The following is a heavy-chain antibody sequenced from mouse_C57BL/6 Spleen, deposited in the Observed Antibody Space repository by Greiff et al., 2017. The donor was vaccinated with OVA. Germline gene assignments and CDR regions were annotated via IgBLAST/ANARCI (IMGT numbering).Heavy chain of an antibody. J-gene: IGHJ2*01. CDR2: ISDGGSYT. CDR3: ARRIYYGNPFDY. CDR1: GFTFSSYA. Sequence: EVHLVESGGGLVKPGGSLKLSCAASGFTFSSYAMSWVRQTPEKRLEWVATISDGGSYTYYPDNVKGRFTISRDNAKNNLYLQMSHLKSEDTAMYYCARRIYYGNPFDYWGQGTTLTVSS. D-gene: IGHD2-1*01. V-gene: IGHV5-4*01.